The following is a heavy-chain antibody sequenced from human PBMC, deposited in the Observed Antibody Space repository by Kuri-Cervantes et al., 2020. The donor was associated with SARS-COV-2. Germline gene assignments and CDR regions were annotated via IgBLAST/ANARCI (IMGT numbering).Heavy chain of an antibody. CDR1: GGSISSSSYY. V-gene: IGHV4-39*07. J-gene: IGHJ5*02. CDR2: IYYSGST. CDR3: ARGHRSLTTIVVVITGWLTWFDP. D-gene: IGHD3-22*01. Sequence: SETLSLTCTVSGGSISSSSYYWGWIRQPPGKGLEWIGSIYYSGSTYYNPSLKSRVTISVDTSKNQLSLKMSSVTAADTAVYYCARGHRSLTTIVVVITGWLTWFDPWGQGTLVTVSS.